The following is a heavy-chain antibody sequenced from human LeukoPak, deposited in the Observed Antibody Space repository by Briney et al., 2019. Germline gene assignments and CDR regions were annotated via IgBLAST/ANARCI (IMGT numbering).Heavy chain of an antibody. CDR2: IYSGGST. V-gene: IGHV3-53*01. CDR3: VRPRSGSYYDAFDI. J-gene: IGHJ3*02. CDR1: GFIVSSND. D-gene: IGHD3-10*01. Sequence: GGSLRLSCAASGFIVSSNDMSWVRQAPGKGLEWVSVIYSGGSTYYADSVKGRFTISRDNSKNTLYFQMDSLRAEDAAVYYCVRPRSGSYYDAFDIWGQGTMVTVSS.